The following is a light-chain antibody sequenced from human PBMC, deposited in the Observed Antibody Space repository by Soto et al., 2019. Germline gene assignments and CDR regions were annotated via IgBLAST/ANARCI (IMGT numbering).Light chain of an antibody. J-gene: IGKJ1*01. Sequence: EIVMTQSPATLSVSPGERATLSCRASQSVSSNLAWYQQKPGQAPRLLIYGASTRATGIPARFSGSGSGTEFTLNISSLQSEDFAVYYWQQYNNWRTFGQGTKVEIK. CDR2: GAS. CDR3: QQYNNWRT. V-gene: IGKV3-15*01. CDR1: QSVSSN.